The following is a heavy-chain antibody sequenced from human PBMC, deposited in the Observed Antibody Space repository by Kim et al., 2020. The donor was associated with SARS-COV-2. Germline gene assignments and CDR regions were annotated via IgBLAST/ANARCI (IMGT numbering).Heavy chain of an antibody. V-gene: IGHV1-18*01. CDR1: GYSFSSYG. CDR3: ARDRGYGIDTFDF. J-gene: IGHJ3*01. Sequence: ASVKVSCKSSGYSFSSYGISWVRQAPGQGLEWVGWIATYKYDTNYAESLQGRVTMTKDTSTSTVYMELRSLSSGDTGVYFCARDRGYGIDTFDFWGQGTM. CDR2: IATYKYDT. D-gene: IGHD3-22*01.